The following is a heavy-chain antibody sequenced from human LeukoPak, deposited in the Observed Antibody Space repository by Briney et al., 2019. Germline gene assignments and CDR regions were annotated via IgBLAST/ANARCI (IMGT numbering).Heavy chain of an antibody. D-gene: IGHD5-18*01. V-gene: IGHV1-69*01. CDR1: GGTFSSYA. Sequence: SVKVSCKASGGTFSSYAISWVRQAPGQGLEWMGGIIPIFGTANYAQKFQGRVTITADESTSTAYMELSSLRSEGTAVYYCAREQIDTAMGNWFDPWGQGTLVTVSS. CDR3: AREQIDTAMGNWFDP. J-gene: IGHJ5*02. CDR2: IIPIFGTA.